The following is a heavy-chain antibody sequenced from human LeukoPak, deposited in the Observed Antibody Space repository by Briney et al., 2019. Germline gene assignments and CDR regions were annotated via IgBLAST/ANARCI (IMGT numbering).Heavy chain of an antibody. CDR3: ARAPRWELPDY. CDR1: GFTFSSYD. Sequence: SGGSLRLSCAASGFTFSSYDMHWVRQATGKGLEWVSAIGTAGDTYYPGSVKGRFTISTENAKNSLYLQMNSLRAADTAVYYCARAPRWELPDYWGQGTLVTVSS. V-gene: IGHV3-13*04. CDR2: IGTAGDT. D-gene: IGHD1-26*01. J-gene: IGHJ4*02.